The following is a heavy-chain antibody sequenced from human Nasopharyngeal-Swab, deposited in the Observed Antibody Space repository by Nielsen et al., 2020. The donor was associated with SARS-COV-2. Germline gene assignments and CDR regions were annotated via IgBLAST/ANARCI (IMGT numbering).Heavy chain of an antibody. CDR1: GFTLDDDA. D-gene: IGHD3-10*01. Sequence: SLKISCAASGFTLDDDAMHWVRQAPGKGLEWVSGISWNSGKIGYADSVKGRFTISRDNSKNTLYLQMNSLRAEDTAVYYCARGMVRGVIRYGMDVWGQGTTVTVSS. CDR3: ARGMVRGVIRYGMDV. J-gene: IGHJ6*02. V-gene: IGHV3-9*01. CDR2: ISWNSGKI.